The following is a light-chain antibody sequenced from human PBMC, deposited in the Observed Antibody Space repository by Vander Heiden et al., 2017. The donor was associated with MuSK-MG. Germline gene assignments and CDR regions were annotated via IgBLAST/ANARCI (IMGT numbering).Light chain of an antibody. CDR3: QQSYRTPFT. Sequence: DIQMTQSPSSLSASVGDRVTITCRASQTINNYLNWYQQKPGKAPKLLSYATSSLQSGVPARCSGSESGTEFNITISSLKPEDVATYYWQQSYRTPFTFGPGTKVHI. V-gene: IGKV1-39*01. CDR2: ATS. J-gene: IGKJ3*01. CDR1: QTINNY.